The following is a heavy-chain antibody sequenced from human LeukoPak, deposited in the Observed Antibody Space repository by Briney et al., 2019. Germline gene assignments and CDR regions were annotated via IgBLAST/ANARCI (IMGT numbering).Heavy chain of an antibody. J-gene: IGHJ4*02. CDR2: ISGSGGST. D-gene: IGHD5-24*01. CDR3: AKDLEMATMTGLTN. Sequence: GGTLRLSCAASGFTFSSYSMSWVRQAPGKGLEWVSAISGSGGSTYYADSVKGRFTISRDNSKNTLYLQMNSLRAEDTAVYYCAKDLEMATMTGLTNWGQGTLVTVSS. CDR1: GFTFSSYS. V-gene: IGHV3-23*01.